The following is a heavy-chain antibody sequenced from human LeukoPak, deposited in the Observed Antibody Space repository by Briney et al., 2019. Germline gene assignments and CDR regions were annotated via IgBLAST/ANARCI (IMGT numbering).Heavy chain of an antibody. Sequence: GGSLRLSCAASEFTFSSYVMAWVRQAPGKGLEWVSGISGSGGDTYYADSVKGRFTVSRDNSKSTLYLQMTSLRAEDTAVYFCAKVRFDSSGYYYTYYYYGMDVWGQGTTVTVSS. V-gene: IGHV3-23*01. CDR1: EFTFSSYV. J-gene: IGHJ6*02. CDR3: AKVRFDSSGYYYTYYYYGMDV. CDR2: ISGSGGDT. D-gene: IGHD3-22*01.